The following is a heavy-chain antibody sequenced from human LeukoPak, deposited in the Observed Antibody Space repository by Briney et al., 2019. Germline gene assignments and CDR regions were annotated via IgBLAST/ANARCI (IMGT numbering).Heavy chain of an antibody. J-gene: IGHJ6*02. CDR3: ASPYEGDYYGMDV. D-gene: IGHD3-3*01. V-gene: IGHV3-11*01. CDR1: GFTFSDYY. CDR2: ISSSGSTI. Sequence: PGGSLRLPCAASGFTFSDYYMSWIRQAPGKGLEWVSYISSSGSTIYYADSVKGRFTISRDNAKNSLYLQMNSLRAEDTAVYYCASPYEGDYYGMDVWGQGTTVTVSS.